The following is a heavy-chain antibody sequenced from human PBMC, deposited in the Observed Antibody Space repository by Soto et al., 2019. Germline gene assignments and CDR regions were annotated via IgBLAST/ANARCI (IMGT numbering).Heavy chain of an antibody. Sequence: EVQLVESGGGLVQPGGSLRLSCAASGFTFSSYSMNWVRQAPGKGLEWVSYISSSSSTIYYADSVKGRFTISRDNAKNPLYLQMKSLRAEDTAVYYCARHPERIAEIGWFDPWGQGTLVTVSS. J-gene: IGHJ5*02. D-gene: IGHD6-13*01. V-gene: IGHV3-48*01. CDR3: ARHPERIAEIGWFDP. CDR1: GFTFSSYS. CDR2: ISSSSSTI.